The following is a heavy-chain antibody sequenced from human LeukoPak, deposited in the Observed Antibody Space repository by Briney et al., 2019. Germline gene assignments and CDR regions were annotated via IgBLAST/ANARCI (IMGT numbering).Heavy chain of an antibody. D-gene: IGHD4-23*01. J-gene: IGHJ4*02. V-gene: IGHV3-30-3*01. Sequence: GRSLRLSCAASGFTFSSYAMHWVRQAPGKGLEWVAVISYDGSNKYYADSVKGRFTISRDNSKNTLYLQMNSLRAEDTAVYYCARHDGRSGGTMGALDSWGQGSLVTVSS. CDR3: ARHDGRSGGTMGALDS. CDR2: ISYDGSNK. CDR1: GFTFSSYA.